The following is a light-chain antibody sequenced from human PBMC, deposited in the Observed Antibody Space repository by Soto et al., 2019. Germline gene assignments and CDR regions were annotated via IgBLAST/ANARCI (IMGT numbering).Light chain of an antibody. Sequence: QSVLTQPSSASGTPGQRVTISCSGRSSNIGSNPVDWYQQLPGTAPKLLIYYINQRPSGVPDRFSGSKSGTSASLAISGLQSEDEADYYCAAWDDSLNGVIFGGGTKVTVL. J-gene: IGLJ2*01. CDR1: SSNIGSNP. CDR2: YIN. V-gene: IGLV1-44*01. CDR3: AAWDDSLNGVI.